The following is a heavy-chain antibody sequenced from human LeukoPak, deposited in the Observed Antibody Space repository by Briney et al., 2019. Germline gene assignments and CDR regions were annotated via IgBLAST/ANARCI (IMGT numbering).Heavy chain of an antibody. CDR1: GFTFSNYW. CDR3: ARVRFQKGFITMVRGVYDY. J-gene: IGHJ4*02. V-gene: IGHV3-74*01. Sequence: PGGSLRLSCAASGFTFSNYWMHWVRQAPGKGLVWVSRINSDGSSTTYADSVKGRFTISRDNAKNSLYLQMNSLRAEDTAVYYCARVRFQKGFITMVRGVYDYWGQGTLVTVSS. CDR2: INSDGSST. D-gene: IGHD3-10*01.